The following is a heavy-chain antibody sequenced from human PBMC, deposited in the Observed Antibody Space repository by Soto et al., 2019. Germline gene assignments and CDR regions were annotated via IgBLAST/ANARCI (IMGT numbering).Heavy chain of an antibody. J-gene: IGHJ3*02. D-gene: IGHD6-19*01. V-gene: IGHV3-74*01. CDR2: INSDGSST. Sequence: CAASGFTFSSYWMHRVRQAPGKGLVWVSRINSDGSSTSYADSVKGRFTISRDNAKNTLYLQMNSLRAEDTAVYYCARGGALYSSGWYSTSLSDAFAIWGQGTMVTVSS. CDR1: GFTFSSYW. CDR3: ARGGALYSSGWYSTSLSDAFAI.